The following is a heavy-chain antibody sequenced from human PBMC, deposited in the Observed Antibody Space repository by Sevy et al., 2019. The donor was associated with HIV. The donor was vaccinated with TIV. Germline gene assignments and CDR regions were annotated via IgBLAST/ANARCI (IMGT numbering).Heavy chain of an antibody. CDR2: IYSSGTT. V-gene: IGHV3-53*01. CDR3: ARDYSRRPGWFDP. Sequence: GGSLRLSCAGSGFDVSNNYMSWVRQAPGRGLEWVSIIYSSGTTYYADSVKGRFTISRDKSKNTVYLQMSSLRADDTAFYHCARDYSRRPGWFDPWGQGTLVIVSS. J-gene: IGHJ5*02. D-gene: IGHD6-13*01. CDR1: GFDVSNNY.